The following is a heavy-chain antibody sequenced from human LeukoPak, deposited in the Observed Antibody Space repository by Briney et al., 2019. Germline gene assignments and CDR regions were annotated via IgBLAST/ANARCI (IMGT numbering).Heavy chain of an antibody. D-gene: IGHD5/OR15-5a*01. Sequence: SETLSLTCAVYGGSCSGYYWSWIRQPPGKGLEWIGEINHSGSTNYNPSLKSRVTISVDTSKNQFSLKLSSVTAADTAVYYCARGARDIVSFDPWGQGTLVIVSS. CDR3: ARGARDIVSFDP. CDR2: INHSGST. V-gene: IGHV4-34*01. J-gene: IGHJ5*02. CDR1: GGSCSGYY.